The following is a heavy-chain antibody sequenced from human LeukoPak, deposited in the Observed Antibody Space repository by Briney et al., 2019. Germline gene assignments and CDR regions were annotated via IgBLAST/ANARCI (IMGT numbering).Heavy chain of an antibody. CDR3: AARIYEAFDI. CDR2: IYYSGST. D-gene: IGHD5/OR15-5a*01. V-gene: IGHV4-39*01. CDR1: GGSISSSSYY. J-gene: IGHJ3*02. Sequence: SETLSLTCTVSGGSISSSSYYWGWIRQPPGKGLEWIGSIYYSGSTYYNPSLKSRVTISVDTSKNQFSLKLSSMTAADTAVYYCAARIYEAFDIWGQGTMVTVSS.